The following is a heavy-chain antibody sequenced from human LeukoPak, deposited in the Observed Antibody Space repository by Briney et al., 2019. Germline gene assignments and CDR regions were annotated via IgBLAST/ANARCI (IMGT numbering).Heavy chain of an antibody. V-gene: IGHV3-74*01. Sequence: GGSLRLSCAASGFTFGNYWMYWVRQGPGKGLVWVSRISSDGRSTNYADSVKGRFTISRDNAKNTLFLQVNSLRVDDTAVYYCARGRSGNYYDYWGQGTLVTVSS. J-gene: IGHJ4*02. CDR1: GFTFGNYW. D-gene: IGHD1-26*01. CDR3: ARGRSGNYYDY. CDR2: ISSDGRST.